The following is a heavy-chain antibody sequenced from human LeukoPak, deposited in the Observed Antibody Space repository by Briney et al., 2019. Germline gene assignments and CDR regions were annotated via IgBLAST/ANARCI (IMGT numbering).Heavy chain of an antibody. CDR1: GFAFSNYA. CDR2: ISYDASNQ. D-gene: IGHD1-14*01. V-gene: IGHV3-30*04. CDR3: AREAYNTVYFDY. J-gene: IGHJ4*02. Sequence: PGTSLRLSCAASGFAFSNYAMHWVRQAPGKGLEWVAVISYDASNQYYADSVKGRFIISRDNCKNTLYLQMNSLSVGDTAVYYCAREAYNTVYFDYWGQGTLVTVSS.